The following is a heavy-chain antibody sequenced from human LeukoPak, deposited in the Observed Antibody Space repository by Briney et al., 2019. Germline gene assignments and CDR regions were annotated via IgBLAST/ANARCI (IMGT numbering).Heavy chain of an antibody. V-gene: IGHV3-73*01. CDR1: GFTFSGSA. CDR3: AELGITMIGGV. D-gene: IGHD3-10*02. CDR2: IRSKANSYAT. Sequence: GGSLRLSCAASGFTFSGSAMHWVRQASGKGLEWVGRIRSKANSYATAYAASVKGRFAISRDDSKNTAYLQMNSLRAEDTAVYYCAELGITMIGGVWGKGTTVTISS. J-gene: IGHJ6*04.